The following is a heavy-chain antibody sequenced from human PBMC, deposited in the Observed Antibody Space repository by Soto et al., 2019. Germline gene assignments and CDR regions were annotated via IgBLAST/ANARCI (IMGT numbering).Heavy chain of an antibody. V-gene: IGHV4-4*07. CDR3: ASEGTAMKLHY. Sequence: WTWIRHPAGKGLEWIGRIFPSGSTNYNPSLRGRVTMSVDTSKNLFSLKLSSVTAADTALYYCASEGTAMKLHYWGQGTLVTVSS. D-gene: IGHD5-18*01. J-gene: IGHJ4*02. CDR2: IFPSGST.